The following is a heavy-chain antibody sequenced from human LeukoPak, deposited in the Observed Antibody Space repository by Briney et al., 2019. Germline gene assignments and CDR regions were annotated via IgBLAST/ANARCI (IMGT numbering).Heavy chain of an antibody. Sequence: ASVKVSCKVSGYTLTELSMHWVRQAPGKGLEWMGGFDPEDGETIYAQKFQGRVTMTEDTSTDTAYMELSSLRSEDAAVYYCATATGSGWYWFDPWGQGTLVTVSS. V-gene: IGHV1-24*01. CDR2: FDPEDGET. D-gene: IGHD6-19*01. J-gene: IGHJ5*02. CDR3: ATATGSGWYWFDP. CDR1: GYTLTELS.